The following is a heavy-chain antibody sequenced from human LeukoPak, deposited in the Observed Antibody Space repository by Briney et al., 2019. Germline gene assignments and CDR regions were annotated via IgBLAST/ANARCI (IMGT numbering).Heavy chain of an antibody. V-gene: IGHV5-51*01. CDR1: GYSFTTYW. CDR3: ARGSYSGSGSYLNS. CDR2: IYPGDSDT. Sequence: GESLKISCKASGYSFTTYWIAWVRQMPGKGLEWMGIIYPGDSDTRYSPFFQGQVTISADRSISTAYLHWSSLKASDTAMYYCARGSYSGSGSYLNSWGQGTLVTVSS. D-gene: IGHD3-10*01. J-gene: IGHJ4*02.